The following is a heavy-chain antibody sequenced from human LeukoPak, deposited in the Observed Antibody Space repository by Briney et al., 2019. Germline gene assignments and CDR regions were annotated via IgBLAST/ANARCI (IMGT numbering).Heavy chain of an antibody. V-gene: IGHV4-59*01. D-gene: IGHD5-18*01. J-gene: IGHJ4*02. CDR2: IDYSGST. Sequence: SETLSLTCTVSGGSISTFYWSWIRQPPGKGLEWIGYIDYSGSTNYNPSLKSRVITSVDTANNQFSLKLSSVTAADTAVYYCGRGGREYSYEIDYWGQGALVTVSS. CDR1: GGSISTFY. CDR3: GRGGREYSYEIDY.